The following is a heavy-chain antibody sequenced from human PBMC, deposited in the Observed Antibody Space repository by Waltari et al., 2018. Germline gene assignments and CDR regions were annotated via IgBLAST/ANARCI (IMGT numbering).Heavy chain of an antibody. D-gene: IGHD3-10*01. CDR2: ISYDESYE. V-gene: IGHV3-30*03. J-gene: IGHJ4*02. CDR3: ASGLRTVRGVMNIGFDY. CDR1: GFRFSSFA. Sequence: QVQLVESGGGVVQPGGSLRLSCAASGFRFSSFAMHWVRQTPDKGLDWEAFISYDESYEYYADAVKGRFTISRDNSNNILYLQINNLRPDDTAVYYCASGLRTVRGVMNIGFDYWGQGALVTVSS.